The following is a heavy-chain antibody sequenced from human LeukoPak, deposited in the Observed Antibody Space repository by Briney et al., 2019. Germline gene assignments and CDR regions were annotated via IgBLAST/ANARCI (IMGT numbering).Heavy chain of an antibody. V-gene: IGHV3-30-3*01. CDR1: GFTFSNYA. Sequence: GGSLRLSCAASGFTFSNYAMHWVRQAPGKGLEWVAVISYDGSNKYYADSVKGRFTISRDNSKNTLYLQMNGLRAEDTAVYYCARDGRAPWGIVVAGLDYWGQGTLVTVSS. J-gene: IGHJ4*02. CDR3: ARDGRAPWGIVVAGLDY. D-gene: IGHD6-19*01. CDR2: ISYDGSNK.